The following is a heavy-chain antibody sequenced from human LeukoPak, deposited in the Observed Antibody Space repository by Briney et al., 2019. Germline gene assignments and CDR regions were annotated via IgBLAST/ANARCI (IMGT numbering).Heavy chain of an antibody. CDR1: GGSISSYY. CDR3: ARYVWGSYPTFEDY. J-gene: IGHJ4*02. V-gene: IGHV4-59*01. CDR2: ISYSGST. D-gene: IGHD3-16*02. Sequence: SETLSLTCTVSGGSISSYYWSWIRQPPGKGLEWIGYISYSGSTYYNPSLKSRVTISVDTSKNQFSLKLSSVTAADTAVYYCARYVWGSYPTFEDYWGQGTLVTVSS.